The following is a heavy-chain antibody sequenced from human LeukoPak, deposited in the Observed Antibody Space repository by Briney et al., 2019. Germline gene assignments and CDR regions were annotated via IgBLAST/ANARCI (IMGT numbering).Heavy chain of an antibody. D-gene: IGHD2-2*01. V-gene: IGHV1-69*04. Sequence: SVKVSCKASGGTFSSYAISWVRQAPGQGLEWMGRIIPILGIANYAQKFQGRVTITAGRSTSTAYMELSSLRSEDTAVYYCARAGYCSSTSCIRFDYWGQGTLVTVSS. J-gene: IGHJ4*02. CDR2: IIPILGIA. CDR1: GGTFSSYA. CDR3: ARAGYCSSTSCIRFDY.